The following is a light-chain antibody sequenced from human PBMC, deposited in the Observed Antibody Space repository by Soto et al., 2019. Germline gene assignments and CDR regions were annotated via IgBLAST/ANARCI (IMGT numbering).Light chain of an antibody. Sequence: QAVLTQPPSASGTPGQRVTISCSGSSSNIGSNTVNWYQQLPGTAPTLLIYYNNQRPSGVPDRFSGSKSGTSASLAISGLQSEDEAHYYCAAWDDSLYGWVFGGGTKVTVL. V-gene: IGLV1-44*01. CDR1: SSNIGSNT. J-gene: IGLJ3*02. CDR2: YNN. CDR3: AAWDDSLYGWV.